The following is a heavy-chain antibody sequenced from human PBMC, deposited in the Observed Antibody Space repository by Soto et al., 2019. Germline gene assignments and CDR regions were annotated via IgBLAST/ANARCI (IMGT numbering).Heavy chain of an antibody. CDR1: GFTFNDFE. Sequence: EVQLLESGGGLGQPGGSLRLSCGVSGFTFNDFEMNWVRQAPGKGLEWLAYIDGSGATKKYADSVRGRFTISRDNANNSLFLQMSSLSAADTAMYYCAGGFGRFNYWGQGTLVSVSS. D-gene: IGHD3-10*01. V-gene: IGHV3-48*03. CDR3: AGGFGRFNY. CDR2: IDGSGATK. J-gene: IGHJ4*02.